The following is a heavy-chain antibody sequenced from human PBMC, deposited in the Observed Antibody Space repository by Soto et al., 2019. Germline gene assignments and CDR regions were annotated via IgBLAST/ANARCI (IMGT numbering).Heavy chain of an antibody. D-gene: IGHD2-15*01. J-gene: IGHJ4*02. Sequence: EVQLVESGGGLVQPGGSLRLSCEVSGFTLSSYWMHWVRQVPGKGLVWVSRMNSDGSSTSYADSVKGRFTISRDNAKNTLYLQMNSLRADDTGLYYCARVGCSGGSCIDYWGQGTLVTVTS. V-gene: IGHV3-74*01. CDR2: MNSDGSST. CDR3: ARVGCSGGSCIDY. CDR1: GFTLSSYW.